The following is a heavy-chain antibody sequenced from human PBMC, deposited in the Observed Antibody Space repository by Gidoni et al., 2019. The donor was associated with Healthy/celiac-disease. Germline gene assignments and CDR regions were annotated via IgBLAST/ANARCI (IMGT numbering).Heavy chain of an antibody. CDR3: ATVHCSGGSCYLNWFDP. J-gene: IGHJ5*02. V-gene: IGHV1-24*01. CDR1: GYTLPDLS. D-gene: IGHD2-15*01. Sequence: QVQLVQSGAEVKKPGASVKVSCKVSGYTLPDLSMHWVRQAPGKGLEWMGGFDPEDGETIYAQKFQGRVTMTEDTSTDTAYMELSSLRSEDTAVYYCATVHCSGGSCYLNWFDPWGQGTLVTVSS. CDR2: FDPEDGET.